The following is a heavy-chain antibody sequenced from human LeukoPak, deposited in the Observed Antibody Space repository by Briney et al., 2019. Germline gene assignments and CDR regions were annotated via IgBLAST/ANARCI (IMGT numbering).Heavy chain of an antibody. CDR3: AKDNGNSSSCDY. D-gene: IGHD6-13*01. V-gene: IGHV1-2*02. J-gene: IGHJ4*02. CDR1: GYTFTGYF. CDR2: INPNTGGT. Sequence: ASVKVSCKASGYTFTGYFIHWVRQAPGQGLEWMAWINPNTGGTNYAQKFQGRVTMTRDTSISTAYMELTRLRSDDTAAYYCAKDNGNSSSCDYWGQGTLVTVSS.